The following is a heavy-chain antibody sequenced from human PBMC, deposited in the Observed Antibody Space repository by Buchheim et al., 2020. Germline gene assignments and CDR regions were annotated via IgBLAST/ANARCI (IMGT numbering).Heavy chain of an antibody. CDR1: GFTFSDYG. Sequence: EVQLVESGGGLVQPGGSLRLSCAASGFTFSDYGMNWVRQAPGKGLVWVSHINSDGSSTTYADSVKGRFTISRDNAKNTLYLQMNSLRSEDTAVYYCARVISGSYWGLTNYWGQGTL. V-gene: IGHV3-74*03. CDR2: INSDGSST. CDR3: ARVISGSYWGLTNY. J-gene: IGHJ4*02. D-gene: IGHD1-26*01.